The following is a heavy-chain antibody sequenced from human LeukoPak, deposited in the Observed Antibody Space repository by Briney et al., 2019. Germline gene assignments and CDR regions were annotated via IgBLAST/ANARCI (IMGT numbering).Heavy chain of an antibody. CDR2: INHSGST. D-gene: IGHD1-14*01. CDR3: ARGAPSRTRPTPFDY. V-gene: IGHV4-34*01. CDR1: GGSFSGYY. J-gene: IGHJ4*02. Sequence: SETLSLTCAVYGGSFSGYYWSWIRQPPGKGLEWIGEINHSGSTNYNPSPKSRVTISVDTSKNQFSLKLSSVTAADTAVYYCARGAPSRTRPTPFDYWGQGTLVTVSS.